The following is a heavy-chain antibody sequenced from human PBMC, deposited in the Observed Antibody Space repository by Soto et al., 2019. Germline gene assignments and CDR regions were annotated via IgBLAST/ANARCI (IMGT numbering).Heavy chain of an antibody. Sequence: EVQLLESGGGLVQPGGSLRLSCAASGFTFSSYAMSWVRQAPGKGLEWVSAISGSGGSTYYADSVKGRFTISRDNSKNTLYLQMNSLRAEDTAVYYCAKDLPLYNWNSVWGYFDYWGQGTLVTVSS. D-gene: IGHD1-7*01. J-gene: IGHJ4*02. CDR3: AKDLPLYNWNSVWGYFDY. CDR2: ISGSGGST. V-gene: IGHV3-23*01. CDR1: GFTFSSYA.